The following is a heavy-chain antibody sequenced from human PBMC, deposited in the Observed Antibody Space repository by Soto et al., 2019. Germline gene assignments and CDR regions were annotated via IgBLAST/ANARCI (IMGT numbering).Heavy chain of an antibody. V-gene: IGHV3-21*01. Sequence: GGSLRLSCAASGFTFSSYSMNWVRQAPGKGLEWVSSISSSSSYIYYADSVKGRFTISRDNAKNSLYLQMNSLRAEDTAVYYCARDPYYYDSSGDWDYYYGMDVWGQGTTVTVSS. CDR3: ARDPYYYDSSGDWDYYYGMDV. D-gene: IGHD3-22*01. J-gene: IGHJ6*02. CDR2: ISSSSSYI. CDR1: GFTFSSYS.